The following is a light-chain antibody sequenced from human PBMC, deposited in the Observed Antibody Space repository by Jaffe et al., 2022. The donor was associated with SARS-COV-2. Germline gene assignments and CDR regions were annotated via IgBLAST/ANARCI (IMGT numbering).Light chain of an antibody. V-gene: IGKV1-39*01. CDR1: QSITTS. J-gene: IGKJ2*01. Sequence: DIQMTQSPSSLSASVGDRVTIICRASQSITTSLNWYQQKPGKAPELLIYAASSLQSGVPSRFSGSGSGTDFTLTISSLQPEDFATYYCQQSYSTPYTFGQGTKLEIK. CDR2: AAS. CDR3: QQSYSTPYT.